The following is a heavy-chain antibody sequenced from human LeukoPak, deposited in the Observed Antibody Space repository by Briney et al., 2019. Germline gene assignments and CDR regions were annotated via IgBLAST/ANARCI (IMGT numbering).Heavy chain of an antibody. J-gene: IGHJ6*02. CDR2: IYYSGST. Sequence: SETLSLTCTVSGVSISSYYWSWIRQPPGKGLEWIGYIYYSGSTNYNPSLKSRVTISVDTSKNQFSLKLSSVTAADTAVYYCARAQGSGWYDYYYGMDVWGQGTTVTVSS. CDR3: ARAQGSGWYDYYYGMDV. CDR1: GVSISSYY. D-gene: IGHD6-19*01. V-gene: IGHV4-59*01.